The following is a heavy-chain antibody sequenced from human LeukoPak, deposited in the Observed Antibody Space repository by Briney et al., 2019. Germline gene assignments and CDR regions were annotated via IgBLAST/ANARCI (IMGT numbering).Heavy chain of an antibody. CDR3: ARDSITLIKDF. V-gene: IGHV1-18*01. Sequence: GSSVKVSCRASGGTFSSYAISWVRQAPGQGLEWMGWISPYNGNTNYALKFQGRVTMTTDTSTSTAYMELRSLRSDDTAIYYCARDSITLIKDFWGQGTLVTVSS. CDR1: GGTFSSYA. J-gene: IGHJ4*02. CDR2: ISPYNGNT. D-gene: IGHD3-22*01.